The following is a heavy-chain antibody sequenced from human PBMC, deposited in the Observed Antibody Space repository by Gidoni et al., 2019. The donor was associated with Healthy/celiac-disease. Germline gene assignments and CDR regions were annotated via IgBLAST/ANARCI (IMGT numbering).Heavy chain of an antibody. CDR2: ISSNGGST. D-gene: IGHD3-22*01. Sequence: EVQLVESGGGLVQPGGSLRLSCSASGFTCCSYAMHWVRQAPGKGLEYVSAISSNGGSTYYADSVTGRFTISRDNSKNTLYLQMSSLRAEDTAVYYCVLLRGYYDSSGWAFDYWGQGTLVTVSS. CDR3: VLLRGYYDSSGWAFDY. J-gene: IGHJ4*02. CDR1: GFTCCSYA. V-gene: IGHV3-64D*06.